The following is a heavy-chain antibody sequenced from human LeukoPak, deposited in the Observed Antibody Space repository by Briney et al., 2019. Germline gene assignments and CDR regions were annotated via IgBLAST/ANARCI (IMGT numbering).Heavy chain of an antibody. CDR2: IYSSGST. CDR3: ARHPPYSSSSIVYFDY. Sequence: SETLSLTCTVSGVSISSYYWSWIRQPPGKGLEWIGYIYSSGSTKYNPSLKSRVTISVDTSKNQFSLKLSSVTAADTAVYYCARHPPYSSSSIVYFDYWGQRTLVTVPS. D-gene: IGHD6-6*01. J-gene: IGHJ4*02. V-gene: IGHV4-59*08. CDR1: GVSISSYY.